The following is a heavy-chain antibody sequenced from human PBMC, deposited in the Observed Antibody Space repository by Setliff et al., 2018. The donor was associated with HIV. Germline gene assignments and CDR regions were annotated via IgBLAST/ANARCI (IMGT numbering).Heavy chain of an antibody. D-gene: IGHD6-13*01. V-gene: IGHV4-39*07. J-gene: IGHJ4*02. Sequence: ASETLSLTCTVSGGSVSSSTYYWGWIRQPPGKGLEWIGSIYYSGSTYYNPSLKSRVTISVDTSKNQFSLKLSSVTAADTAVYYCARDPYIAAADYFDYWGQGTLVTVSS. CDR2: IYYSGST. CDR1: GGSVSSSTYY. CDR3: ARDPYIAAADYFDY.